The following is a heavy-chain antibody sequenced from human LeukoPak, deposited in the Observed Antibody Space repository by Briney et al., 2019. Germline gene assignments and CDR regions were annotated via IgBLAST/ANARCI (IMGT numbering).Heavy chain of an antibody. D-gene: IGHD2-15*01. CDR2: IWYDGSNK. Sequence: GGSLRLSCAASGLTFSSYGMHWVRQAPGKGLEWVAVIWYDGSNKYYADSVKGRFTISRDNSKNTLYLQMNSLRAEDTAVYYCASTYCSGGSCYPFDYWGQGTLVTVSS. CDR3: ASTYCSGGSCYPFDY. J-gene: IGHJ4*02. V-gene: IGHV3-33*01. CDR1: GLTFSSYG.